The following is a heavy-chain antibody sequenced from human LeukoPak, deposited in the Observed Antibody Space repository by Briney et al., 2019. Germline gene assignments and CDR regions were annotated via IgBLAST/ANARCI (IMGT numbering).Heavy chain of an antibody. J-gene: IGHJ4*02. V-gene: IGHV4-39*01. D-gene: IGHD1-26*01. CDR3: ARRNSGSSYGYFDF. CDR1: GGSISSSSYY. CDR2: IYYSGST. Sequence: PSETLSLTCTVSGGSISSSSYYWAWIRQPPGKGLEWIGFIYYSGSTYYNPSLKSRVTISVDTSKSQFSLKLSSVTAADTAVYYCARRNSGSSYGYFDFWGQGTLVTVSS.